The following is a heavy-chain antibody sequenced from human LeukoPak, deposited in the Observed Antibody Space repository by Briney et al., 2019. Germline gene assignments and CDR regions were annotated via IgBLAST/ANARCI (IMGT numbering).Heavy chain of an antibody. D-gene: IGHD6-19*01. V-gene: IGHV3-21*01. CDR3: ARDEWLAPGTFDY. J-gene: IGHJ4*02. CDR2: ISSSSSYI. CDR1: GFTFSSYS. Sequence: GGSLRLSCAASGFTFSSYSMNWVRQAPGKGLEWVSSISSSSSYIYYADSVKGRFTISRDNAKNSLYLQKNSVRAEHTAVYYCARDEWLAPGTFDYWGQGTLVTVSS.